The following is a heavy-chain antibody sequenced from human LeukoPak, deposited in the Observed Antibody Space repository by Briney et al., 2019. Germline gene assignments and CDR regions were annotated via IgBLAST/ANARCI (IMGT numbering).Heavy chain of an antibody. Sequence: GGALRLSCAASGFTVNTNYMSWVRQAPGKGLEWVSVIYSGGSTYYADSVKGRFTISRDNSKNTLYLQMNSLRADDTAVYYCARAPIIVVRGAFDIWGQGTMVTVSS. V-gene: IGHV3-53*01. J-gene: IGHJ3*02. CDR2: IYSGGST. CDR3: ARAPIIVVRGAFDI. CDR1: GFTVNTNY. D-gene: IGHD3-10*01.